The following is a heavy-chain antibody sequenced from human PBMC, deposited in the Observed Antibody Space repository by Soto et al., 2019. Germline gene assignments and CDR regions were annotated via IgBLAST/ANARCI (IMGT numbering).Heavy chain of an antibody. V-gene: IGHV3-30-3*01. CDR2: ISYDGSNK. D-gene: IGHD3-22*01. Sequence: GGSLRLSCAASGFTFSSYAMHWVRQAPGKGLEWVAVISYDGSNKYYADSVKGRFTISRDNSKNTLYLQMNSLRAEDTAVYYCARDMYYYDSSGYYYPHSPFDYWGQGTLVTVSS. CDR3: ARDMYYYDSSGYYYPHSPFDY. CDR1: GFTFSSYA. J-gene: IGHJ4*02.